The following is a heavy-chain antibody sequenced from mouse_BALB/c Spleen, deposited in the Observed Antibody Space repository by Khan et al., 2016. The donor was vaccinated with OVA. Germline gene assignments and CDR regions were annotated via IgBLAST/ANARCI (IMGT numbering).Heavy chain of an antibody. CDR2: ISTYSGNT. J-gene: IGHJ2*01. D-gene: IGHD2-3*01. CDR1: GYTFTDYA. V-gene: IGHV1S137*01. CDR3: ARPAYDGCYDY. Sequence: QVQLQQSGPELVRPGVSVKISCKGSGYTFTDYAMYWVKQSHAKSLEWIGLISTYSGNTHYNQNFKGKATMTVDKSSTTAYMELARLTSEDSAIYYCARPAYDGCYDYWGQGTTLTVSS.